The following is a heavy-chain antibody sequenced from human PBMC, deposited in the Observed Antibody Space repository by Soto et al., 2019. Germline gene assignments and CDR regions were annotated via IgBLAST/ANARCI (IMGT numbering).Heavy chain of an antibody. D-gene: IGHD6-13*01. CDR1: GFTFGSYA. J-gene: IGHJ4*02. Sequence: QVQLVESGGGVVQPGRSLRLSCAASGFTFGSYAMHWVRQAPGKGLEWVAVISYDGSNKYYADSVKGRFTISRDNSKNTLYLQMNSLRAEDTAVYYCAREGGQLVPNFDYWGQGTLVTVSS. V-gene: IGHV3-30-3*01. CDR2: ISYDGSNK. CDR3: AREGGQLVPNFDY.